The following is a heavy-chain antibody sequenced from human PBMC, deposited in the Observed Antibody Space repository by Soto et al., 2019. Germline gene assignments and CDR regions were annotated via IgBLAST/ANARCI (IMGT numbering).Heavy chain of an antibody. CDR2: ISGSGGST. Sequence: PGGSLRLSCAASGFTFSGHSMSWVRQAPGKGLEWVSAISGSGGSTYYADSVKGRFTISRDNSKNTLYLQMNSLRAEDTAVYYCSKEGVPAAPRSFDPWGQGTLVTVSS. V-gene: IGHV3-23*01. D-gene: IGHD2-2*01. CDR1: GFTFSGHS. CDR3: SKEGVPAAPRSFDP. J-gene: IGHJ5*01.